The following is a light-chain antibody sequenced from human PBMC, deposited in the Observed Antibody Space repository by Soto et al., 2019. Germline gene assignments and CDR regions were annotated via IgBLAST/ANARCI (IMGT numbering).Light chain of an antibody. CDR3: QQSSTLPLT. Sequence: DIQMTQSPSSLSASVADSVSITCRACQSTSTLLNWYQKKPGKAPYILLYAASTLQSGVPSRCSGAGSGTDFSLTISTLQPEDFASYYCQQSSTLPLTFGGGTQVEIK. V-gene: IGKV1-39*01. CDR1: QSTSTL. CDR2: AAS. J-gene: IGKJ4*01.